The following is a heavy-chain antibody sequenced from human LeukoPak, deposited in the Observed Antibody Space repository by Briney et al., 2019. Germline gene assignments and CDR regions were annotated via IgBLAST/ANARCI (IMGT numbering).Heavy chain of an antibody. CDR2: ITYSGTT. J-gene: IGHJ4*02. CDR3: APAYVWGSFRTFNY. V-gene: IGHV4-39*01. D-gene: IGHD3-16*02. CDR1: GGSIRSSSYY. Sequence: PSETLSLTCTVSGGSIRSSSYYWGWIRQPPGRGLEWVGSITYSGTTYSNPSLKSRVTISVDTSKNQFSLKVSSVTAADTAVYYCAPAYVWGSFRTFNYWGQGTLVTVSS.